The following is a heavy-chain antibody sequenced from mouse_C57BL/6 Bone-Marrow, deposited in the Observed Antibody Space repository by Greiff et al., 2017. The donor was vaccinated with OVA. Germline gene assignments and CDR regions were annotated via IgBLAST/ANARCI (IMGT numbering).Heavy chain of an antibody. CDR3: ARNLRAWFAY. Sequence: QVQLQQPGAELVMPGASVKLSCKASGYTFTSYWMHWVQQRPGQGLEWIGEIDPSDSYTNYNQKFKGKSTLTVDKSSSTAYMQLSSLTSEDSAVYYCARNLRAWFAYWGQGTLVTVSA. J-gene: IGHJ3*01. CDR2: IDPSDSYT. CDR1: GYTFTSYW. V-gene: IGHV1-69*01.